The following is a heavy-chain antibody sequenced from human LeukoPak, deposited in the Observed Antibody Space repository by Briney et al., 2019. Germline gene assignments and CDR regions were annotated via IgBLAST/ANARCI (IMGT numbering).Heavy chain of an antibody. CDR3: ASSATGYSRFDY. CDR2: IYYSGST. J-gene: IGHJ4*02. CDR1: GGSISSYY. V-gene: IGHV4-59*01. D-gene: IGHD5-18*01. Sequence: SETLSLTCTVSGGSISSYYWSWIWQPPGKGLEWIGYIYYSGSTNYNPSLKSRVTISVDTSKKQFSLKLSSVTAADTAVYCCASSATGYSRFDYWGQGALVTVSS.